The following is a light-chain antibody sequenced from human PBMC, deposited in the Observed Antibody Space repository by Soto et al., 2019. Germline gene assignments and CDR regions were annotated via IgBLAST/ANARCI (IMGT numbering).Light chain of an antibody. CDR2: SNN. CDR3: AAWDDGLNGRYV. V-gene: IGLV1-44*01. J-gene: IGLJ1*01. CDR1: RSNIGSNS. Sequence: QSVLTQPPSASGTPGQRVTISCSGARSNIGSNSVNWYQQLPGTAPKLLIYSNNQRPSGVPDRFSGSKSGTSASLAISGLQSEDEADYYCAAWDDGLNGRYVFGTGTKLTVL.